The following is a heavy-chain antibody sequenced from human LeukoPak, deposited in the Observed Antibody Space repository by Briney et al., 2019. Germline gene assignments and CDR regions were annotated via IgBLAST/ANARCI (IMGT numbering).Heavy chain of an antibody. CDR1: GFTFSSYW. CDR3: AKVGSTTVVTPDY. J-gene: IGHJ4*02. CDR2: IKQDGSEK. D-gene: IGHD4-23*01. Sequence: GGSLRLSCAASGFTFSSYWMSWVRQAPGKGLEWVANIKQDGSEKYYVDSVKGRFTISRDNSKNTLYLQMNSLRAEDTAVYYCAKVGSTTVVTPDYWGQGTLVTVSS. V-gene: IGHV3-7*01.